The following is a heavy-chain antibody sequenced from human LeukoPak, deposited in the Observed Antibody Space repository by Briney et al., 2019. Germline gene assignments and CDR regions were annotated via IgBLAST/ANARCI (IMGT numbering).Heavy chain of an antibody. D-gene: IGHD2-2*01. V-gene: IGHV4-34*01. CDR2: INHSGST. CDR3: ARASRNFDY. CDR1: GGSLSGYY. Sequence: ETLSLTCAVYGGSLSGYYWSWIRQPPGKGLEWIGEINHSGSTNYNPSLRSRVTISVDTSKNQFSLKLSSVTAADTAVYYCARASRNFDYWGQGTLVTVSS. J-gene: IGHJ4*02.